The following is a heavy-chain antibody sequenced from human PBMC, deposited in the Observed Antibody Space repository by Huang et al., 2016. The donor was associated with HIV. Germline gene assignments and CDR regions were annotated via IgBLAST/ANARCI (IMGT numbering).Heavy chain of an antibody. D-gene: IGHD6-13*01. CDR2: STGRGSSS. CDR1: GFTFSSYA. V-gene: IGHV3-23*01. J-gene: IGHJ4*02. Sequence: EVQLLESGGGLVQPGGSLRLSCAASGFTFSSYAMRWVRQAPGNGLEWVSSSTGRGSSSYYADSVKGRFTISRDNSKNTLYLQMNSLRAEDTAIYYCAKADSGAAAGSLVDYWGQGTLVTVSS. CDR3: AKADSGAAAGSLVDY.